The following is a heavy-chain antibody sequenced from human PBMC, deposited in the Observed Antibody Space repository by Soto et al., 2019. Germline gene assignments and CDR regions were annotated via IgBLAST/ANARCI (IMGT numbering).Heavy chain of an antibody. V-gene: IGHV3-74*01. J-gene: IGHJ6*03. CDR1: GLTFSSYW. CDR3: VRETPSVDHYYFYMDV. CDR2: VNSDGSFT. D-gene: IGHD2-2*01. Sequence: EVQLVESGGGLVQPGGSLRLSCAASGLTFSSYWMHWVRQVPGKGLVCVSRVNSDGSFTTYADSVKGRFTISRDNAKNTLYLQMNSLRAEDTALYYCVRETPSVDHYYFYMDVWGKGTTVTVSS.